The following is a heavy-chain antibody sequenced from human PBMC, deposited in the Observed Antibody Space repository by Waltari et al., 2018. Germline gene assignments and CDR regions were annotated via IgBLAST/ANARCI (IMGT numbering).Heavy chain of an antibody. CDR1: GFSLPTSGLG. J-gene: IGHJ4*02. D-gene: IGHD3-16*01. V-gene: IGHV2-5*02. CDR3: THRQASGLGDY. CDR2: IFWDDDK. Sequence: QITLKESGPALVKPTQTLTLTCTFSGFSLPTSGLGVGWIRQPPGKALEWLALIFWDDDKRYSPSLKSRLTITKDTSKNQVVLTMTSMDPVDTATYYCTHRQASGLGDYWGQGTLVTVSS.